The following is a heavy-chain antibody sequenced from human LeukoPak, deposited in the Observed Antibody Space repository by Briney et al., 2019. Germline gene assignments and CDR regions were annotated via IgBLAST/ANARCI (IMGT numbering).Heavy chain of an antibody. D-gene: IGHD4-17*01. CDR1: GFTFSSYA. Sequence: SGGSLRLSCAASGFTFSSYAMSWVRQAPGKGLEWVSAISGSGGSTYYADSVKGRFTISRDNSKNTLYLQMNSLRAEDTAVYHCAKPTSTVITPFDYWGQGTLVTVSS. V-gene: IGHV3-23*01. CDR3: AKPTSTVITPFDY. CDR2: ISGSGGST. J-gene: IGHJ4*02.